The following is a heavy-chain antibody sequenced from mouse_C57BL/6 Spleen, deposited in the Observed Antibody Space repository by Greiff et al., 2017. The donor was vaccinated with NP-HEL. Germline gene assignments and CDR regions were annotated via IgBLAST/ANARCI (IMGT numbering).Heavy chain of an antibody. CDR1: GYTFTSYW. CDR2: INPSNGGT. Sequence: QVQLQQPGTELVKPGASVKLSCKASGYTFTSYWMHWVKQRPGQGLEWIGNINPSNGGTNYNEKFKSKATLTVDKSSSTAYMQLISLTSEDSAVYDCARYDYDGGYAMDYWGQGTSVTVSS. V-gene: IGHV1-53*01. D-gene: IGHD2-4*01. J-gene: IGHJ4*01. CDR3: ARYDYDGGYAMDY.